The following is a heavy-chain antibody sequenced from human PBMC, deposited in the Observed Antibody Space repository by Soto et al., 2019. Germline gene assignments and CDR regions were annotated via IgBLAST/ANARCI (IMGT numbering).Heavy chain of an antibody. CDR3: ARLPVDTITSLDY. Sequence: EVQLVESGGDLVQPGGFLRLSCATSGFIFSRYWMHWVRQVPGKGLVWVPRINSDGSSISYSDSVKGRFTISRDNAKNTLYLQMNSLRVEDTAVYYCARLPVDTITSLDYWGQGTLVTVSS. V-gene: IGHV3-74*01. D-gene: IGHD3-3*01. J-gene: IGHJ4*02. CDR2: INSDGSSI. CDR1: GFIFSRYW.